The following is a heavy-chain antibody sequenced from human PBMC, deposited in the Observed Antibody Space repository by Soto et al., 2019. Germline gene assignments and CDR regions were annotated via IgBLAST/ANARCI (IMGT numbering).Heavy chain of an antibody. CDR3: ARHVPYYDILTDYENHWYFDL. V-gene: IGHV1-18*01. D-gene: IGHD3-9*01. J-gene: IGHJ2*01. CDR1: GYTFSRCG. CDR2: ISAYNGNT. Sequence: ASVKVSCKASGYTFSRCGISWVRQAPGQGLEWMGWISAYNGNTKYAQKLQGRVTMTTDTSTSTAYMELRSLRSDDTAVYYCARHVPYYDILTDYENHWYFDLWGRGTLVTVSS.